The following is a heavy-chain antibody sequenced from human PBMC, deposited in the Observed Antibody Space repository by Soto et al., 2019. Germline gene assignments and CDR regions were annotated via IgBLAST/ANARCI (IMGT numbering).Heavy chain of an antibody. J-gene: IGHJ4*02. Sequence: QVQLQESGPGLVKPSETLSLTCTVSGGSISSYYWSWIRQPPGKGLEWIGYIYYSGSTNYNPSLKSRFTISVDTSKNQFSLKLSSVTAADTAVYYCAGGFSPWAFDYWGQGTLVTVSS. D-gene: IGHD3-16*01. CDR3: AGGFSPWAFDY. V-gene: IGHV4-59*01. CDR1: GGSISSYY. CDR2: IYYSGST.